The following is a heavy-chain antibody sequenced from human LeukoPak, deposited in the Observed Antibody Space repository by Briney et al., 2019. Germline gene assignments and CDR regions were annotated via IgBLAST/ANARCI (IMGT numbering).Heavy chain of an antibody. CDR3: ARGPLGSSSWGFDY. V-gene: IGHV1-8*01. CDR2: MNPNSGNT. J-gene: IGHJ4*02. Sequence: ASVEVSCKASGYTFTSYDINWVRQATGQGLEWMGWMNPNSGNTGYAQKFQGRVTMTRNTSISTAYMELSSLRSEDTAVYYCARGPLGSSSWGFDYWGQGTLVTVSS. CDR1: GYTFTSYD. D-gene: IGHD6-13*01.